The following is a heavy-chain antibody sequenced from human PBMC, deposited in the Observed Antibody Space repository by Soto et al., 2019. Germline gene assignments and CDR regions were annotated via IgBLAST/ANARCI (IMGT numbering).Heavy chain of an antibody. Sequence: QVQLQESGPGLVKPSGTLSLTCAVSGGSISSSNWWSWVRQPPGKGLEWIGEIYHSGSTNYNPSLKSRVTISVDKSKNQFSLKLSSVTAADTAVYYCARDVSSYGSSLPYYFDYWGQGTLVTVSS. D-gene: IGHD5-18*01. CDR2: IYHSGST. CDR3: ARDVSSYGSSLPYYFDY. CDR1: GGSISSSNW. V-gene: IGHV4-4*02. J-gene: IGHJ4*02.